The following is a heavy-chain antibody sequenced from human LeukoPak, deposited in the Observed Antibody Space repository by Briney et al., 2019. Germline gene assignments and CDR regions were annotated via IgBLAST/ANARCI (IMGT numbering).Heavy chain of an antibody. J-gene: IGHJ4*02. Sequence: SETLSLTCTISGGSISTYYWSWIRQPAGKGLEWIGRIYTSGTTNYNPSLKSRVTISIDTSKNQFSLKLSSVTAADTAVYYCARGLWFGDENPPYFDYWGQGTLVTVSS. CDR2: IYTSGTT. V-gene: IGHV4-4*07. D-gene: IGHD3-10*01. CDR1: GGSISTYY. CDR3: ARGLWFGDENPPYFDY.